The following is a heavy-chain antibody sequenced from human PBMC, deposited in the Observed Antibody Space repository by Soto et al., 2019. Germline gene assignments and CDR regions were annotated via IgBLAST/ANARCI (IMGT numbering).Heavy chain of an antibody. CDR3: ASSSWIPEDAFDI. CDR1: GYTFTSYD. D-gene: IGHD6-13*01. Sequence: ASVKVSCTASGYTFTSYDINWVRQATGQGLEWMGWMNPNSGNTGYAQKFQGRVTMTRNTSISTAYMELSSLRSEDTAVYYCASSSWIPEDAFDIWGQGTMVTVS. J-gene: IGHJ3*02. CDR2: MNPNSGNT. V-gene: IGHV1-8*01.